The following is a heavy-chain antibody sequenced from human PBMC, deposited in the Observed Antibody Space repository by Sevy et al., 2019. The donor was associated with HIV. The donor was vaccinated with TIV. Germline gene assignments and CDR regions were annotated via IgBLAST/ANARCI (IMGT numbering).Heavy chain of an antibody. CDR3: AKGEGHSFAYHFDS. CDR2: LSGSGGST. J-gene: IGHJ4*01. V-gene: IGHV3-23*01. Sequence: GGYLRLSCAASGFTFRSYAMSWVRQAPGKGLEWVSALSGSGGSTYYADSVKGRFSISRDNSKSTLYLQMNSLRAEDTAVYYCAKGEGHSFAYHFDSWGHGTLVTVSS. CDR1: GFTFRSYA. D-gene: IGHD5-18*01.